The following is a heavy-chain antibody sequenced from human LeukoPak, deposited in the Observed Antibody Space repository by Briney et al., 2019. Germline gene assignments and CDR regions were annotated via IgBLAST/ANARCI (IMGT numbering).Heavy chain of an antibody. CDR2: IIPIFGTA. J-gene: IGHJ6*02. CDR1: GGTFSSYA. D-gene: IGHD5-18*01. V-gene: IGHV1-69*06. Sequence: ASVKVSCKASGGTFSSYAISWVRRAPGQGLEWMGGIIPIFGTANYAQKFQGRVTITADKSTSTAYMELSSLRSEDTAVYYCATIVDTAMLGMDVWGQGTTVTVSS. CDR3: ATIVDTAMLGMDV.